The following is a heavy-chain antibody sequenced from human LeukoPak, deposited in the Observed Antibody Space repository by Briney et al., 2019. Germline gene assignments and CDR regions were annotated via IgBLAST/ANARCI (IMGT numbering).Heavy chain of an antibody. D-gene: IGHD3-16*01. CDR3: ARHHTSSKPIDY. V-gene: IGHV4-30-2*01. Sequence: PSQTLSLTCTVSGGALSSGGYYWTWIRQPPGKGLEWIGNIYHSGTPYYNPSLKSRVTLSVDRSKNQFSLKMTSVTAADTAVYYCARHHTSSKPIDYWGQGTLVTVSS. CDR2: IYHSGTP. CDR1: GGALSSGGYY. J-gene: IGHJ4*02.